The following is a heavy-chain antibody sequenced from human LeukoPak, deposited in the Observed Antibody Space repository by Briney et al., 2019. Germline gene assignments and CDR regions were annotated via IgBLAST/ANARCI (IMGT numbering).Heavy chain of an antibody. J-gene: IGHJ6*02. CDR3: ATIWFGESYGMDV. D-gene: IGHD3-10*01. CDR1: GYTFTAYY. V-gene: IGHV1-2*02. CDR2: INPNSGGT. Sequence: ASVNVSGNASGYTFTAYYIHWLRQAPGQGLEWMGWINPNSGGTNYAQKFQGRDTMTRDTSISRDYMEVSRLRSDDTAVYYCATIWFGESYGMDVWGQGTTVTVSS.